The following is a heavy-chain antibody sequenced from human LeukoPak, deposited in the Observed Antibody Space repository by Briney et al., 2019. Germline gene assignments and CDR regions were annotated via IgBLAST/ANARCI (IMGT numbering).Heavy chain of an antibody. CDR2: INPNSGST. D-gene: IGHD2-2*01. J-gene: IGHJ6*02. V-gene: IGHV1-2*02. Sequence: ASVKVSCKASGYTFTGYYMHWVRQAPGQGLEWMGWINPNSGSTNYAQKFQGRVTMTRDTSISTAYMELSRLRSDDTAVYYCASSLYCSSTSCYHGYYYYYGMDVWGQGTTVTVSS. CDR1: GYTFTGYY. CDR3: ASSLYCSSTSCYHGYYYYYGMDV.